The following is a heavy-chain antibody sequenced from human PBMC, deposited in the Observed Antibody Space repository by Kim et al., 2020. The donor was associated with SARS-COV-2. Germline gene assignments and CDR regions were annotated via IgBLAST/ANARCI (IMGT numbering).Heavy chain of an antibody. J-gene: IGHJ4*01. Sequence: SETLSLTCTVSGGSISSSSAYWAWIRQSPGKGLEWIGNIYDSGSTYYNPSLKSRVSMSVDTSKNQFSLNLNSVTAADTAVFYCARHLSPGAAGPFDY. D-gene: IGHD6-13*01. CDR1: GGSISSSSAY. CDR3: ARHLSPGAAGPFDY. CDR2: IYDSGST. V-gene: IGHV4-39*01.